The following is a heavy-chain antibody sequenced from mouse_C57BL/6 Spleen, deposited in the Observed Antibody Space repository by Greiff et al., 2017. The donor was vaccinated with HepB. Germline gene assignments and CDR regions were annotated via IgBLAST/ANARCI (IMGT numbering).Heavy chain of an antibody. J-gene: IGHJ4*01. Sequence: DVHLVESGGGLVKPGGSLKLSCAASGFTFSSYAMSWVRQTPEKRLEWVATISDGGSYTYYPDNVKGRFTISRDNAKNNLYLQMSHLKSEDTAMYYCASSYYGSSYGAMDYWGQGTSVTVSS. D-gene: IGHD1-1*01. CDR2: ISDGGSYT. V-gene: IGHV5-4*01. CDR1: GFTFSSYA. CDR3: ASSYYGSSYGAMDY.